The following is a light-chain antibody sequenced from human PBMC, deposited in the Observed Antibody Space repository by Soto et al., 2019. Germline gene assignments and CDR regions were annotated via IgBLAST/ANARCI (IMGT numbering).Light chain of an antibody. CDR1: QSISNY. J-gene: IGKJ1*01. CDR3: EQSYSTRWT. CDR2: GAS. Sequence: DIQMTQSPSSLSASVGDRVTITCRASQSISNYLNWYQQKPGKAPKLLIYGASSLQSGVPSRFSGSGSGTDFTLTISSLQPEDFATYYCEQSYSTRWTFGLGTKVEIK. V-gene: IGKV1-39*01.